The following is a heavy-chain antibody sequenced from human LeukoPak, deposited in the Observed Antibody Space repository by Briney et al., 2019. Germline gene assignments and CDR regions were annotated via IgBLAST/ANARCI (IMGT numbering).Heavy chain of an antibody. Sequence: ASVKVSCKASGYTFTGYYMHWVRQAPGRGLEWMGWINPNSGGTNYAQKFQGRVTMTRDTSISTAYMELSRLRSDDTAVYYCARASRAPSIAAAGTRYYYYGMDVWGQGTTVTVSS. D-gene: IGHD6-13*01. CDR3: ARASRAPSIAAAGTRYYYYGMDV. J-gene: IGHJ6*02. CDR2: INPNSGGT. CDR1: GYTFTGYY. V-gene: IGHV1-2*02.